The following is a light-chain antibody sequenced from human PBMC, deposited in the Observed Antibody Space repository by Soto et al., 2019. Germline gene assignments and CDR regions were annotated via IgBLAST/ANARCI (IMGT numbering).Light chain of an antibody. CDR1: QGISSY. V-gene: IGKV1-9*01. J-gene: IGKJ4*01. CDR3: QQLNSYPLT. Sequence: DIQLTQSPSFLSASVGDRVTITCRASQGISSYLAWYQQKPGKAPKLLIYAASTLQSGAPSRFSGRGSWTEFTLTISSLQPEDVATYYGQQLNSYPLTFGGGTQVDIK. CDR2: AAS.